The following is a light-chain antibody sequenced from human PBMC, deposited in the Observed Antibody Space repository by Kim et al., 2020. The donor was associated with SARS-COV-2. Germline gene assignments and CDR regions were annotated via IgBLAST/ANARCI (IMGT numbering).Light chain of an antibody. CDR1: TTNIRSNT. V-gene: IGLV1-44*01. Sequence: PVQTVTICCSGSTTNIRSNTVLCYQHLPRTATNLLIYSNHQRPSGVPARFSGSKSGTSASLAISELQSADEGDYYCAAWDDSLSGSIGGGTQLTVL. J-gene: IGLJ2*01. CDR2: SNH. CDR3: AAWDDSLSGS.